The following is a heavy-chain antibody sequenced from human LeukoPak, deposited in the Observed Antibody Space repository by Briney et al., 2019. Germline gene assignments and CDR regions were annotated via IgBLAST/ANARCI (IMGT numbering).Heavy chain of an antibody. CDR3: ARELSSSETLYYYYYMDV. Sequence: GGSLRLSCAASGFTFSSYWMSWVRQAPGKGLEWVANIKQDGSEKYYVDSVKGRFTISRDNAKNSLYLQMNSLRAEVTAVYYCARELSSSETLYYYYYMDVWGKGTTVTVSS. CDR1: GFTFSSYW. V-gene: IGHV3-7*01. CDR2: IKQDGSEK. J-gene: IGHJ6*03. D-gene: IGHD6-19*01.